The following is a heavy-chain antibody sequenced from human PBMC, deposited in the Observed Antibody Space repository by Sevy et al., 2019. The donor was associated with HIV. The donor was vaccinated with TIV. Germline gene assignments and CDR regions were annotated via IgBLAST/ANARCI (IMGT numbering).Heavy chain of an antibody. D-gene: IGHD3-22*01. J-gene: IGHJ2*01. CDR1: GASITSYY. CDR3: ARTRRRPPVVDSNWYFDV. Sequence: SETLSLTCAVSGASITSYYWNWIRQSPGKGLEWIAYVYHTGTTSYNPSLKSRASTSLDTSRSQFSLTMYSVTAADTAIYYCARTRRRPPVVDSNWYFDVWGRGTLVTVSS. V-gene: IGHV4-59*12. CDR2: VYHTGTT.